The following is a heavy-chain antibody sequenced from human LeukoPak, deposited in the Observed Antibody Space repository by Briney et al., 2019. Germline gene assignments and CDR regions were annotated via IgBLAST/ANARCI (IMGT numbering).Heavy chain of an antibody. CDR1: GYTFTSYY. J-gene: IGHJ5*02. CDR3: VREGGIAAADEGWFDP. D-gene: IGHD6-13*01. V-gene: IGHV1-46*01. CDR2: INPSGGST. Sequence: ASVKVSCKASGYTFTSYYMHWVRQAPGQGLEWMGIINPSGGSTSYAQKFQGRVTMTRDTSTSTVYMEVSSLRSEDTAVYYCVREGGIAAADEGWFDPWGQGTLVTVSS.